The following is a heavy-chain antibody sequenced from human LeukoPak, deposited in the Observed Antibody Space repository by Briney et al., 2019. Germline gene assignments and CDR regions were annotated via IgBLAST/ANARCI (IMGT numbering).Heavy chain of an antibody. D-gene: IGHD5-18*01. CDR1: GYTLTELS. J-gene: IGHJ4*02. CDR3: ATGRLFVDTAMVSSY. V-gene: IGHV1-24*01. CDR2: FDPEDGET. Sequence: PGASVKVSCKVSGYTLTELSMHWVRQAPGKGLEWMGGFDPEDGETIYAQKFQGRVTMTEDTSTDTAYMELSSLRSEDTAVYYCATGRLFVDTAMVSSYWGQGTLVTVSS.